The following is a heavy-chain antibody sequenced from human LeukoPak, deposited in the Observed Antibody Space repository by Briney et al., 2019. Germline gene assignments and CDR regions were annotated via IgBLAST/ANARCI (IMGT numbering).Heavy chain of an antibody. CDR3: ARDSDKGGFGY. V-gene: IGHV3-21*01. CDR1: GFTFSSYS. CDR2: ISSSSSYI. Sequence: AGGSLRLSCAASGFTFSSYSMNWVRQAPGKGLEWVSSISSSSSYIYYADSVKGRFTISRDNAKNSLYLQMNSLRAEDTAVYYCARDSDKGGFGYWGQGTLVTVSS. D-gene: IGHD2-15*01. J-gene: IGHJ4*02.